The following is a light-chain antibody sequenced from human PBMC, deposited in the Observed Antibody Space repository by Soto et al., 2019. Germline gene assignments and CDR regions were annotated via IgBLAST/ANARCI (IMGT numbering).Light chain of an antibody. J-gene: IGKJ1*01. Sequence: EVVLTQSPGTLSLSPGERATLSCRASQSVSGASLAWYQQKPGQAPRLLIYDASSRASGIPDRFSGSGSETDFTLTITRLEPDDFAVYYCQDYGSSRTFGLGTKVGIK. CDR2: DAS. V-gene: IGKV3-20*01. CDR3: QDYGSSRT. CDR1: QSVSGAS.